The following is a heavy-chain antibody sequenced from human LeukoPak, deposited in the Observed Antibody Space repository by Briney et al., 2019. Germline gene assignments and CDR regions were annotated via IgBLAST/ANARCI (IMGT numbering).Heavy chain of an antibody. CDR2: FSGSGGST. Sequence: GGSLRLSCAASGFTFSSYAMSWVRQSPGKGLEWVSAFSGSGGSTYYADSVKGRFTISRDNSKNTLYLQMNSLRAEDTAVYYCAKGGARPTGYYYYMDVWGKGTTVTVSS. CDR1: GFTFSSYA. CDR3: AKGGARPTGYYYYMDV. V-gene: IGHV3-23*01. J-gene: IGHJ6*03.